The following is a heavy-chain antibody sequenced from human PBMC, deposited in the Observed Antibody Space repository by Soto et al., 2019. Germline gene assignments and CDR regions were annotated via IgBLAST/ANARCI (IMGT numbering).Heavy chain of an antibody. D-gene: IGHD4-17*01. J-gene: IGHJ2*01. CDR3: ARNIDYGDYVKVWYFDL. V-gene: IGHV4-34*01. CDR1: GGSFSGYY. CDR2: INHSGST. Sequence: QVQLQQWGAGLLKPSETLSLTCAVYGGSFSGYYWSWIRQPPGKGLEWIGEINHSGSTNYNPSLKSRVTISVDTSKNQFSLKLSSVTAADTAVYYCARNIDYGDYVKVWYFDLWGRGTLVTVSS.